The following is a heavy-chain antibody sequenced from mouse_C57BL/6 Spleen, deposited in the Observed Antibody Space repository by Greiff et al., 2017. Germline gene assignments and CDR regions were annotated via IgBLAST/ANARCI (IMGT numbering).Heavy chain of an antibody. V-gene: IGHV1-42*01. CDR2: INPSTGGT. Sequence: EVQLQQSGPELVKPGASVKISCKASGYSFTGYYMNWVKQSPEKSLEWIGEINPSTGGTTYNQKFKAKATLTVDKSSSTAYMQLKSLTSEDSAVYYCAREDGSSYDDYAMDYWGQGTSVTVSS. CDR3: AREDGSSYDDYAMDY. D-gene: IGHD1-1*01. J-gene: IGHJ4*01. CDR1: GYSFTGYY.